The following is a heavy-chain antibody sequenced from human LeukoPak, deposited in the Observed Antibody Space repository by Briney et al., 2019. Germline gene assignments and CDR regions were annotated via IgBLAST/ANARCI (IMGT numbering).Heavy chain of an antibody. CDR1: GFSVSSNY. CDR3: AKDGRPYSSGWYPYYFDY. CDR2: IYSGGST. Sequence: GGSLRLSCAASGFSVSSNYMSWVRQAPGKGLEWVSVIYSGGSTYYADSVKGRFTISRDNSKNTLYLQMNSLRAEDTAVYYCAKDGRPYSSGWYPYYFDYWGQGTLVTVSS. J-gene: IGHJ4*02. V-gene: IGHV3-53*01. D-gene: IGHD6-19*01.